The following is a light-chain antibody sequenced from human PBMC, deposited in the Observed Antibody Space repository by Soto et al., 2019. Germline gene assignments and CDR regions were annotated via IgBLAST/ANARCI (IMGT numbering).Light chain of an antibody. CDR1: RSSIGSNT. CDR2: SNN. CDR3: AAWDASLGAYV. J-gene: IGLJ1*01. Sequence: QSVLTQPPSASGTPGQRVTISCSGSRSSIGSNTVNWYQHLPGTAPKLLIYSNNHRPSGVPDRFSASKTGASASLAISGLQSEDEGDYYCAAWDASLGAYVFGTGTKVTVL. V-gene: IGLV1-44*01.